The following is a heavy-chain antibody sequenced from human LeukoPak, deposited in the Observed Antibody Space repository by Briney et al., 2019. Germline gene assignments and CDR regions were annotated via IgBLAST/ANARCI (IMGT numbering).Heavy chain of an antibody. V-gene: IGHV3-30*01. D-gene: IGHD5-24*01. CDR2: ISYDGSNK. J-gene: IGHJ4*02. CDR3: VRDGDDYNFDY. CDR1: GFTFSSYA. Sequence: GRSLRLSCAASGFTFSSYAMHWVRQAPGKGLEWVAVISYDGSNKYYADSVKGRFTISRDNSKNTLYLQMNSLRAEDTAVYYCVRDGDDYNFDYWGQGSLVTVSS.